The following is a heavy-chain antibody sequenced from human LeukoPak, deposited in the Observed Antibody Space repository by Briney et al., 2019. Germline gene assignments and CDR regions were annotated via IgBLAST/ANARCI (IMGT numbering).Heavy chain of an antibody. V-gene: IGHV1-18*01. CDR2: ISANDGNT. CDR1: GGTFTSYG. D-gene: IGHD3-10*01. J-gene: IGHJ4*02. Sequence: ASVKVSCKASGGTFTSYGISWVRQAPGQGLEWMGWISANDGNTDYPQKLQGRVTMTTDTSTSTAYMELRSLRSDDTAVYYCARESHVTREDYWGQGTLVTVSS. CDR3: ARESHVTREDY.